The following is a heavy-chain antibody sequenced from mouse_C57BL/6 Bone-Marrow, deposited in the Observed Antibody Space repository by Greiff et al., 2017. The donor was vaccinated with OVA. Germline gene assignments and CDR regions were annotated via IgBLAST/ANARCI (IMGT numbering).Heavy chain of an antibody. CDR2: INPNNGGT. Sequence: EVQLQQSGPELVKPGASVKIPCKASGYTFTDYNMDWVKQSHGKSLEWIGDINPNNGGTIYNQKFKGKATLTVDKSSSTAYMELRSLTSEDTAVYYCARWRLRLYAMDYWGQGTSVTVSS. J-gene: IGHJ4*01. CDR3: ARWRLRLYAMDY. D-gene: IGHD2-4*01. CDR1: GYTFTDYN. V-gene: IGHV1-18*01.